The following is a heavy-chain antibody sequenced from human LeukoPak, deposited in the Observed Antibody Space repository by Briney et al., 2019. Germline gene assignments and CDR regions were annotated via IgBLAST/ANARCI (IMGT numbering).Heavy chain of an antibody. D-gene: IGHD2-2*01. Sequence: QAGGSLRLSCAASGFTFSSYWMHWVRQAPGKGLVWVSRINSDGSSTSYADSVKGRFTISRDNAKNTLYLQMNSLRAEDTAVYYCARDGVVVVPAAQTYYYYYGMDVWGQGTTVTVSS. CDR3: ARDGVVVVPAAQTYYYYYGMDV. J-gene: IGHJ6*02. V-gene: IGHV3-74*01. CDR2: INSDGSST. CDR1: GFTFSSYW.